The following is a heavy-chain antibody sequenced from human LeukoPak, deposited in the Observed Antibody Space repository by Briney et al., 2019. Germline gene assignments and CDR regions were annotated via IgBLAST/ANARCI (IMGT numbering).Heavy chain of an antibody. Sequence: GGSLRLSCAASGFTFSSYAMSWVRQAPGKGLEWVAFIRYDGSDKDYADSVKGRFTISRDNSKSTLYLQMNSLRPDDTAVFYCAKDSHGGWYAFDYWGQGTLVTVSS. D-gene: IGHD6-19*01. V-gene: IGHV3-30*02. J-gene: IGHJ4*02. CDR1: GFTFSSYA. CDR2: IRYDGSDK. CDR3: AKDSHGGWYAFDY.